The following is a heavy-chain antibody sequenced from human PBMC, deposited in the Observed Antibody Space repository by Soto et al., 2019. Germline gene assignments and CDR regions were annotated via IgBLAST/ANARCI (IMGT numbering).Heavy chain of an antibody. CDR2: IEHDGSEK. CDR3: VAARPGGDCCDY. Sequence: GGSLRLSCAVSGFTFINYCMTWVRQAPGKGLEWVASIEHDGSEKYFVDSVKGRFTTSRDNAKNSLFLQMSSLRSEDTAVYYCVAARPGGDCCDYWGQGTLVTVSS. CDR1: GFTFINYC. J-gene: IGHJ4*02. V-gene: IGHV3-7*05. D-gene: IGHD6-6*01.